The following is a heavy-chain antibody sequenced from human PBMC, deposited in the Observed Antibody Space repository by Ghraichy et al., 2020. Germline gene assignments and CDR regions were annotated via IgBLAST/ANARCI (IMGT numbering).Heavy chain of an antibody. CDR3: AKAQNPADAADDYGDHGGCDY. Sequence: GGSLRLSCAASEFMFSNNGMHWVRQAPGKGLEWVAVISYDGRNKHYADSVKGRFTISRDNSKNTLFLQMNSLRPEDTAVYYCAKAQNPADAADDYGDHGGCDYWGQGTLVTVSS. V-gene: IGHV3-30*18. J-gene: IGHJ4*02. CDR1: EFMFSNNG. CDR2: ISYDGRNK. D-gene: IGHD4-17*01.